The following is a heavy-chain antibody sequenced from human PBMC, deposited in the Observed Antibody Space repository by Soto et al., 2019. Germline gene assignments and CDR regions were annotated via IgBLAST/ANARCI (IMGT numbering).Heavy chain of an antibody. CDR1: GGTFSSYA. J-gene: IGHJ6*02. D-gene: IGHD2-15*01. V-gene: IGHV1-69*01. Sequence: QVQLVQSGAEVKKPGSSVKVSCKASGGTFSSYAISWVRQAPGQGLEWMGGIIPIFGTANYAQKFQGRVTITADESTSTAYMELSSLRSEDTAVYYSARVYCSGGSCYETYYYYYGMDVWGQGTTVTVSS. CDR2: IIPIFGTA. CDR3: ARVYCSGGSCYETYYYYYGMDV.